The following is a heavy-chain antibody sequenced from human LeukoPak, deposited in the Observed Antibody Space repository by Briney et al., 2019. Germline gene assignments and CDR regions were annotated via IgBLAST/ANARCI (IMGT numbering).Heavy chain of an antibody. D-gene: IGHD3-16*01. CDR3: ARGGGLDV. CDR2: INHNGNVN. Sequence: GGSLMLSCAASGFSFSGSTMNWARQAPGKGLEWVSSINHNGNVNYYVDSVKGRFTISRDNAKNSLYLQMSNLRAEDTAVYFCARGGGLDVWGQGATVTVSS. CDR1: GFSFSGST. J-gene: IGHJ6*02. V-gene: IGHV3-7*03.